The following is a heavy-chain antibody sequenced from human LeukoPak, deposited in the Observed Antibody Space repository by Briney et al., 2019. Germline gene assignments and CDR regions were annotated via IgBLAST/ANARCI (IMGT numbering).Heavy chain of an antibody. CDR2: IYYSGST. CDR1: GGSISNYY. V-gene: IGHV4-59*01. D-gene: IGHD3-10*01. J-gene: IGHJ4*02. Sequence: SETLSFTCTVSGGSISNYYWSWIRQPPGKGLEWIGYIYYSGSTNYNPSLRSRVTISVDTSKNQFSLKLNSVTAADTAVYYCARSHGSGSYYNLNDYWGQGTLVTASS. CDR3: ARSHGSGSYYNLNDY.